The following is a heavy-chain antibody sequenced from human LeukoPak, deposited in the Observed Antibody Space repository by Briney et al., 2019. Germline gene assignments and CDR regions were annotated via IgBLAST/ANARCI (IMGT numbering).Heavy chain of an antibody. J-gene: IGHJ4*02. CDR2: IYSSGSS. D-gene: IGHD3-10*01. Sequence: PSETLSLTCTVSGGSISAYYWSWIRQPPGEGLEWIGYIYSSGSSNYNPSLKSRVTISVDMSKNQFSLKLSSVTAADTAVYYCARSGGYGSGISYRGQGTLVTVSS. CDR1: GGSISAYY. V-gene: IGHV4-59*01. CDR3: ARSGGYGSGISY.